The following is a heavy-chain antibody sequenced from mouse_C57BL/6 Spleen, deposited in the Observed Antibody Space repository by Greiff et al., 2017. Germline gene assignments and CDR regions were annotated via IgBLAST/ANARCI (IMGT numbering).Heavy chain of an antibody. Sequence: QVQLQQPGAELVKPGASVKLSCKASGYTFTSYWMQWVKQRPGQGLEWIGEIDPSDSYTNYNQKFKGKATLTVDTSSSTAYMQLSSLTSEDSAVYYCARYGYGNYFAYWGQGTLVTVSA. J-gene: IGHJ3*01. CDR2: IDPSDSYT. CDR3: ARYGYGNYFAY. D-gene: IGHD2-1*01. CDR1: GYTFTSYW. V-gene: IGHV1-50*01.